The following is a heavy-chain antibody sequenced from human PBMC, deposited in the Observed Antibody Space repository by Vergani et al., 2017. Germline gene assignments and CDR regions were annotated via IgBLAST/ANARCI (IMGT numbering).Heavy chain of an antibody. V-gene: IGHV1-46*01. CDR2: INPSGGST. CDR3: ARDGGDFWSGYYPLH. J-gene: IGHJ1*01. Sequence: QVQLVQSGAEVKKPGASVKVSCKASGYTFTSYYMHWVRQAPGQGLEWMGIINPSGGSTSYAQHFKGRVTMTRDTSTSTVYMELSSLRSEDTAVYYCARDGGDFWSGYYPLHWGEGTLVTVSS. CDR1: GYTFTSYY. D-gene: IGHD3-3*01.